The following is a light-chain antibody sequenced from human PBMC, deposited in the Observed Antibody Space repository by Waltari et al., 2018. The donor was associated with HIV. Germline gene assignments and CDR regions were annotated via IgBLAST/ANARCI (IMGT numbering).Light chain of an antibody. CDR2: SSN. V-gene: IGLV1-44*01. Sequence: QSLLTQPPSASGTPGQRVTFSCSGSSPNIGLNPVNWYQHRPGTAPTRHIYSSNQRPSGVPDRFSGSKSGTSASLAISGLQSEDEADYYCAAWDDRLNGWVFGGGTKLTVL. J-gene: IGLJ3*02. CDR1: SPNIGLNP. CDR3: AAWDDRLNGWV.